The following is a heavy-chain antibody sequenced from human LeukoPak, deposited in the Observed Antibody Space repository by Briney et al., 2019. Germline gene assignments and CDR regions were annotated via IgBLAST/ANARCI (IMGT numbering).Heavy chain of an antibody. CDR3: ARDGGPRDYGDYFWFDP. Sequence: SETLSLTCTVSGGSISSSRDYWAWLRQPPGKGLEWIANIYYSGSTYYSPSLKSRVTISVDTSKNQFSLKLSSVTAADTAVYYCARDGGPRDYGDYFWFDPWGQGTLVTVSS. V-gene: IGHV4-39*07. D-gene: IGHD4-17*01. CDR2: IYYSGST. CDR1: GGSISSSRDY. J-gene: IGHJ5*02.